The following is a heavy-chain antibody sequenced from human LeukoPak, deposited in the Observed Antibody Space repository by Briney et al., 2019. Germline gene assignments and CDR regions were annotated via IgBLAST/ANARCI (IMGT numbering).Heavy chain of an antibody. CDR1: GVSLSTFW. Sequence: VGSLRLSCAAPGVSLSTFWMSWVRQAPERGLERVANILPEVGAESTMDSVKGRFSLSPDKIKNTIYLQISRLSAEDTAVYYCVRGGRLLPDYWGQGTPVT. CDR2: ILPEVGAE. CDR3: VRGGRLLPDY. D-gene: IGHD6-25*01. J-gene: IGHJ4*01. V-gene: IGHV3-7*01.